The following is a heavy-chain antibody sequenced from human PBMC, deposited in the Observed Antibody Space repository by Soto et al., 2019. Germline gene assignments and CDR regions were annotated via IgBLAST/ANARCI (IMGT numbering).Heavy chain of an antibody. CDR2: IYHSGST. CDR1: GGSISSGGYS. J-gene: IGHJ4*02. D-gene: IGHD4-17*01. CDR3: ARGMTTVTTFDY. Sequence: QLQLQESGSGLVKPSQTLSLTCAVSGGSISSGGYSSNWIRQPPGKGLEWIGYIYHSGSTYYNPSLRSRVTLSVDRSKNPCSLKLSSVTAADTAVYYRARGMTTVTTFDYWGQGTLVTVSS. V-gene: IGHV4-30-2*01.